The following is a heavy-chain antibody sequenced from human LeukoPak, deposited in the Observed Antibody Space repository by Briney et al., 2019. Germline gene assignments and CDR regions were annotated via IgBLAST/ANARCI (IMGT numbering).Heavy chain of an antibody. J-gene: IGHJ4*02. CDR3: ARVNTYYYDSSGYPNFDY. Sequence: NPSETLSLTCTVSGGSISSSSYYWGWIRQPPGKGLEWIGSIYYSGSTYYNPSLKSRVTISVDTSKNQFSLKLSSVTAADTAVYYCARVNTYYYDSSGYPNFDYWGQGTLVTVSS. V-gene: IGHV4-39*07. CDR2: IYYSGST. D-gene: IGHD3-22*01. CDR1: GGSISSSSYY.